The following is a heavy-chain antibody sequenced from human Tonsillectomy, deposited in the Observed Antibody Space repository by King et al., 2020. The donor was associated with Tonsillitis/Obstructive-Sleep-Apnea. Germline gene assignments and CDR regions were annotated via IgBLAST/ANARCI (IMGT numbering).Heavy chain of an antibody. CDR3: ATRLGDLSDAFDI. Sequence: QLVQSGGGLVQPGGSLRLSCAASGFTFSSYAMHWVRQAPGKGLEYVSAISSNGGSTYYANSVKGRFIISRDNSKNTLYLQMGSLRAEDMAVYYCATRLGDLSDAFDIWGQGTMVTVSS. CDR2: ISSNGGST. CDR1: GFTFSSYA. J-gene: IGHJ3*02. V-gene: IGHV3-64*01. D-gene: IGHD6-25*01.